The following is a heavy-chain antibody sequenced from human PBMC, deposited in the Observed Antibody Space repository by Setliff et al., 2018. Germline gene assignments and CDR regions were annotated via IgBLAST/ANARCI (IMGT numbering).Heavy chain of an antibody. V-gene: IGHV3-7*01. CDR1: GFTFSSYW. J-gene: IGHJ6*03. CDR2: IKQDGSEK. Sequence: GGSLRLSCAASGFTFSSYWMSWVRQAPGKGLEWVANIKQDGSEKYYVDSVKGRFTMSRDNAENSLYLQMNSLRAEDMAVYYCARAVQILGDYYYYMDVWGKGTTVTVSS. D-gene: IGHD1-26*01. CDR3: ARAVQILGDYYYYMDV.